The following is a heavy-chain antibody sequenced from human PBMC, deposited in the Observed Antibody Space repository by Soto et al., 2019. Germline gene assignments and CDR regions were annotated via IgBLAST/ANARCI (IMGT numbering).Heavy chain of an antibody. CDR1: GYTFTSYG. D-gene: IGHD2-15*01. Sequence: QVQLVQSGAEVKKPGASVKVSCKASGYTFTSYGISWVRQAPGQGLEWMGWISAYNGNTNYAQKLQGRVTMTTDTSTSKGHMGGGGLRSDDTGVLFWGGAGGGGWPSDFDYWGQGTLVTVSS. CDR3: GGAGGGGWPSDFDY. CDR2: ISAYNGNT. J-gene: IGHJ4*02. V-gene: IGHV1-18*01.